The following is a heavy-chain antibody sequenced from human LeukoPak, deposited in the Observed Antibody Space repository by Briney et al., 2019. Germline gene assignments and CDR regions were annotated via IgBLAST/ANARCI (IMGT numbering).Heavy chain of an antibody. CDR2: ISGSGGST. Sequence: PGGSLRLSCAASGFTFSDCMNWVRQAPGKGLEWVSAISGSGGSTYYADSVKGRFTISRDNSKSTLYLQMNSLRAEDTALYYCAKDGRYYFYYYYGMDVWGQGTTVTVSS. CDR1: GFTFSDC. D-gene: IGHD3-10*01. J-gene: IGHJ6*02. V-gene: IGHV3-23*01. CDR3: AKDGRYYFYYYYGMDV.